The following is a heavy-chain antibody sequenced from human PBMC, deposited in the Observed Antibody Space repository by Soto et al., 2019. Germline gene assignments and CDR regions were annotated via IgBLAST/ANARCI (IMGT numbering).Heavy chain of an antibody. J-gene: IGHJ4*02. Sequence: PGGSLRLSCATSGFTFSSYAMSWVRQAPGKGLEWVSAISGSGGSTYYADSVKGRFSISRVNSKNTLYLQMNSLRAEDTAVYYCAKESPAMGSFDYWGQGTLVTVSS. CDR1: GFTFSSYA. CDR3: AKESPAMGSFDY. D-gene: IGHD5-18*01. V-gene: IGHV3-23*01. CDR2: ISGSGGST.